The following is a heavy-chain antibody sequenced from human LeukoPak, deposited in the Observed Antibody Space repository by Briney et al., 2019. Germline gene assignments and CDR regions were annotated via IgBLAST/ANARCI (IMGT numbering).Heavy chain of an antibody. CDR1: GFTFSSYA. D-gene: IGHD6-13*01. V-gene: IGHV3-23*01. CDR3: AKDLGDSSSWYD. J-gene: IGHJ4*02. Sequence: PGGSLRLSCAASGFTFSSYAMSWVRQAPGKGLEWVSAISGSSGSTYYADSVKGRFTISRDNSKNTLYLQMNSLRAEDTAVYYCAKDLGDSSSWYDWGQGTLVTVSS. CDR2: ISGSSGST.